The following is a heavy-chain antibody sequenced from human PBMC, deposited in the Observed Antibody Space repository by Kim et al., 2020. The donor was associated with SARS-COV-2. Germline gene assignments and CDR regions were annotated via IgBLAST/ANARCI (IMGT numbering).Heavy chain of an antibody. J-gene: IGHJ6*02. CDR2: ISYDGSNK. CDR1: GFTFSSYG. CDR3: AKEEGSGYSSGWTYYYYGMDV. V-gene: IGHV3-30*18. D-gene: IGHD6-19*01. Sequence: GGSLRLSCAASGFTFSSYGMHWVRQAPGKGLEWVAVISYDGSNKYYADSVKGRFPISRDNSKNTLYLQMNSLRAEDTAVYYCAKEEGSGYSSGWTYYYYGMDVWGQGTTVTVSS.